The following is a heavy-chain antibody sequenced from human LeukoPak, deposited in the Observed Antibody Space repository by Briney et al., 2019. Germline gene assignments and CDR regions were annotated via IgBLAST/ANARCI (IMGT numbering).Heavy chain of an antibody. Sequence: PGGSLRLSCAASGFTFSRYSMNWVRQAPGKGLEWVSSISSSSSYIYYADSVKGRFTISRDNAKNSLYLQMNSLRAEDTALYYCAKDIMDSGSYYDYWGQGTLVTVSS. CDR2: ISSSSSYI. CDR1: GFTFSRYS. CDR3: AKDIMDSGSYYDY. J-gene: IGHJ4*02. V-gene: IGHV3-21*04. D-gene: IGHD1-26*01.